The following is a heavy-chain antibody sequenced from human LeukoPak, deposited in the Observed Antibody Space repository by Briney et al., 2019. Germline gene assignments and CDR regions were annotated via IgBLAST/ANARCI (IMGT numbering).Heavy chain of an antibody. Sequence: GGSLRLSCAASGFTFSSYGMHWVRQAPGKGLEWVAFIRYDGSNKYYADSVEGRFTISRDNSKNTLYLQMNSLRAEDTAVYYCAKDVLSFAMETCYFDYWGQGTLVTVSS. CDR2: IRYDGSNK. V-gene: IGHV3-30*02. J-gene: IGHJ4*02. CDR1: GFTFSSYG. CDR3: AKDVLSFAMETCYFDY. D-gene: IGHD2-2*01.